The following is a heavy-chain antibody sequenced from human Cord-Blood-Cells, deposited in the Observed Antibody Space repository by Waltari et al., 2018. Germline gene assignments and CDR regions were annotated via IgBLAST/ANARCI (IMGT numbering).Heavy chain of an antibody. Sequence: QVQLQQWGAGLLKPSETLSLSCAVYGGSFSGYSWSWTRQPPGKGLEWIGEINHSGSTNYNPSLKSRVTISVDTSKNQFSLKLSSVTAADTAVYYCAQLKNSGSYYNYFDYWGQGTLVTVSS. J-gene: IGHJ4*02. CDR1: GGSFSGYS. CDR3: AQLKNSGSYYNYFDY. D-gene: IGHD3-10*01. CDR2: INHSGST. V-gene: IGHV4-34*01.